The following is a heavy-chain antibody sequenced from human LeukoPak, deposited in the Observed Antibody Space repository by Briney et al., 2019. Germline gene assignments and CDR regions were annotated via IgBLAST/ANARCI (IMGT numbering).Heavy chain of an antibody. V-gene: IGHV3-9*03. Sequence: GGSLRLSCAASGFIFDDYAMHWVRQAPGKGLEWVSGISWNSGSIGYADSVKGRFTISRDNSKNTLYLQMNNLRADDMAVYFCAKSARITIFGMIRDWGQGTLVTVSS. J-gene: IGHJ4*02. CDR1: GFIFDDYA. CDR3: AKSARITIFGMIRD. CDR2: ISWNSGSI. D-gene: IGHD3-3*01.